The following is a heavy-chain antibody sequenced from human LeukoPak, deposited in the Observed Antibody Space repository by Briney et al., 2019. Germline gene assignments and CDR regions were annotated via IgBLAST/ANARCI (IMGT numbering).Heavy chain of an antibody. CDR2: INTDVSST. Sequence: GGSLRLSCAASGFTFSNDWRHGVRQAPGKGLVWVSRINTDVSSTNYADSVKGRFTISRDNARNTVYLQMNSLRAEDTAVYYCVRLLDRDYWGQGTLVTVSS. D-gene: IGHD3-3*01. J-gene: IGHJ4*02. CDR3: VRLLDRDY. V-gene: IGHV3-74*01. CDR1: GFTFSNDW.